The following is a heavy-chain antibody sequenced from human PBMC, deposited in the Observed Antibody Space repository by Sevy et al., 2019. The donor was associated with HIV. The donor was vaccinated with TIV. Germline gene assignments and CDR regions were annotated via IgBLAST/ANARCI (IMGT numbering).Heavy chain of an antibody. D-gene: IGHD3-3*01. Sequence: GGSLRLSCAASGFTFSGSAMHWVRQASRKGLEWVGRIRSKANSYATAYAASVKGRFTISRDDSKNTAYLQMNSLKTEDTAVYYCTRHTPSVYWGQGTLVTVSS. CDR2: IRSKANSYAT. CDR1: GFTFSGSA. V-gene: IGHV3-73*01. CDR3: TRHTPSVY. J-gene: IGHJ4*02.